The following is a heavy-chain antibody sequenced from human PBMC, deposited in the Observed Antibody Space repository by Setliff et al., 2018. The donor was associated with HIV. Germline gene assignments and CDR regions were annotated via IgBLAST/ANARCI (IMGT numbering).Heavy chain of an antibody. CDR2: INHSGST. J-gene: IGHJ3*02. D-gene: IGHD2-8*01. CDR3: ARPTTGLGGGAAFDI. V-gene: IGHV4-34*01. CDR1: GGSLSGYH. Sequence: PSETLSLTCAVYGGSLSGYHWSWIRQSPEKGLEWIGEINHSGSTNYNPSLKSRVTMSVDTSKNQFSLKLSSVTAADTAVYYCARPTTGLGGGAAFDIWGQGTMVTVSS.